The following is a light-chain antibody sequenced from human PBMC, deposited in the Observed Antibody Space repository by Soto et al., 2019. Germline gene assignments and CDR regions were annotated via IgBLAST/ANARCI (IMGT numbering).Light chain of an antibody. CDR1: QSVSSSY. J-gene: IGKJ1*01. CDR3: QQYGSSRT. Sequence: EIVLTQSPGTLSLSPGERATLSCRASQSVSSSYLAWYPQKPGQAPRLLIFGASSRATGIPDRFSGSGSGTDFTLTISRLEPEDFAVYYCQQYGSSRTFGQVTKVEIK. V-gene: IGKV3-20*01. CDR2: GAS.